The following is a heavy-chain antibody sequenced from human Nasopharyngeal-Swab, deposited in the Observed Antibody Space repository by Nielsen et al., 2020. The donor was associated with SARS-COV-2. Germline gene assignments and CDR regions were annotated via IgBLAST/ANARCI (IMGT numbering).Heavy chain of an antibody. Sequence: GASLKISWAASGFTFSSYGMHWVRPAPGKGLEWVAVIWYDGSNKYYADSVKGRFTISRDNSKNTLYLQMNSLRAEDTAVYYCARAIYCSSTSCFGFDYWGQGTLVTVSS. CDR3: ARAIYCSSTSCFGFDY. CDR1: GFTFSSYG. J-gene: IGHJ4*02. CDR2: IWYDGSNK. V-gene: IGHV3-33*01. D-gene: IGHD2-2*01.